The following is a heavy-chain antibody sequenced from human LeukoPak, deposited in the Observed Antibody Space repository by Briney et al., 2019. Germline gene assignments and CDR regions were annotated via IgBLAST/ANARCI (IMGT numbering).Heavy chain of an antibody. Sequence: GGSLRLSCAASGFTFSSYTMNWVRQAPGKGLEWVSYISSSSSTISYADSVKGRFTISRDNAKNSLYLQMNSLGDEDTAVYYCAKRLGSYWSFDYWGQGTLVTVTS. CDR2: ISSSSSTI. CDR3: AKRLGSYWSFDY. D-gene: IGHD1-26*01. J-gene: IGHJ4*02. V-gene: IGHV3-48*02. CDR1: GFTFSSYT.